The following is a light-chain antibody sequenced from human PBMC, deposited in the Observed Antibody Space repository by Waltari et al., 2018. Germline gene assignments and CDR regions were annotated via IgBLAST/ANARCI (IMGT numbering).Light chain of an antibody. CDR1: QSVSNRW. V-gene: IGKV3-20*01. CDR2: SVS. CDR3: QQYGSLPRT. J-gene: IGKJ1*01. Sequence: EIVLMQSPGTLSLSPGDRVTLSCRASQSVSNRWLARYQQKPGQAPRLLIYSVSSRAPGIPSRFSGSGSGTDFTLTISRLEPDDFAVYYCQQYGSLPRTFGQGTKVEI.